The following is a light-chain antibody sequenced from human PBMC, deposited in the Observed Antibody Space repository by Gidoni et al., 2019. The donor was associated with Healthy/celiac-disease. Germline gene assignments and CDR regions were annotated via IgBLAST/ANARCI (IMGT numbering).Light chain of an antibody. CDR2: AAS. V-gene: IGKV1-39*01. J-gene: IGKJ1*01. Sequence: IQTTQSPSSLSASVGDRVTITCRASQSISSYLNWYQQKPGKAPKPLIYAASSLQSGVPSRFSGSGSGPDFTLTISSLQPEDFAPYYCQQSYSTPRFGQGTKVEIK. CDR1: QSISSY. CDR3: QQSYSTPR.